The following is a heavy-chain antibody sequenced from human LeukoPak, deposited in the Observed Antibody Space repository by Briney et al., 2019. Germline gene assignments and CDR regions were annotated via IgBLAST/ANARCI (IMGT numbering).Heavy chain of an antibody. CDR2: IFPGDSDA. J-gene: IGHJ4*02. Sequence: PGESLKISCKGSGYSYTSCWIGWVRQMPGKGLEWMGIIFPGDSDARYSPSFQGQVTISADKSISTAYLQWGSLKASDTAMYYCARIYSNGHDYWGQGTLVTVSS. CDR3: ARIYSNGHDY. CDR1: GYSYTSCW. D-gene: IGHD5-18*01. V-gene: IGHV5-51*01.